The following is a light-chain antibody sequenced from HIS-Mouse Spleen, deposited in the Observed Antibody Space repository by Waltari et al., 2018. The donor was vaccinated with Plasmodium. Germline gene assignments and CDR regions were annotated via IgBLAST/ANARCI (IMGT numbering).Light chain of an antibody. J-gene: IGKJ3*01. Sequence: EIVMTQSPATPSVSPGERATLSSRASQRVSSNLAWYQQKPGQAPRLLIYGASTRATGIPARFSGSGSGTEFTLTISSLQSEDFAVYYCQQYNNWSFTFGPGTKVDIK. CDR3: QQYNNWSFT. CDR1: QRVSSN. CDR2: GAS. V-gene: IGKV3-15*01.